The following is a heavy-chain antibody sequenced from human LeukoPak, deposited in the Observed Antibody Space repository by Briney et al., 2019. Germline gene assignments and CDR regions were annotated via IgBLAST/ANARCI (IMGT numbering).Heavy chain of an antibody. CDR3: ARENLAAAADY. J-gene: IGHJ4*02. Sequence: PGGSLRLSCLTSGFTLSTNAMSWVRQAPGKGLEWISGISGSGASTYYADSVKGRFTISRDNAKNTLYLQMNSLRLEDTAVYYCARENLAAAADYWGQGTVVTVSS. CDR1: GFTLSTNA. CDR2: ISGSGAST. V-gene: IGHV3-23*01. D-gene: IGHD6-25*01.